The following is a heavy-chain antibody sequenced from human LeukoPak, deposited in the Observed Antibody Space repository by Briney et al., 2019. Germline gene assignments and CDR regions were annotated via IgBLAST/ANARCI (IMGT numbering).Heavy chain of an antibody. Sequence: AASVKVSCKASGYTFTGYYMHWVRQAPGQGLEWMGWISGSNGNTNYAQKLQGRVTMTTDTSTSTAYMELRSLRSDDTAVYYCAREEGNWGDAFDIWGQGTMVTVSS. J-gene: IGHJ3*02. CDR3: AREEGNWGDAFDI. CDR2: ISGSNGNT. CDR1: GYTFTGYY. D-gene: IGHD7-27*01. V-gene: IGHV1-18*04.